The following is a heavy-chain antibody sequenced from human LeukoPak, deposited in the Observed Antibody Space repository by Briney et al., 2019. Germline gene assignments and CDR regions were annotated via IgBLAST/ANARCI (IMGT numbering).Heavy chain of an antibody. D-gene: IGHD3-22*01. CDR3: ARVYYYDDRGYYD. J-gene: IGHJ4*02. CDR1: GFTFDDYG. V-gene: IGHV3-20*04. CDR2: INWNGDST. Sequence: LTGGSLRLSCAASGFTFDDYGMSWVRHAPGKGLEWVSGINWNGDSTGYADSVKGRFTISRDNAKNSLYLQMIRLRAEDTAFYYCARVYYYDDRGYYDWGQGTLVTVSS.